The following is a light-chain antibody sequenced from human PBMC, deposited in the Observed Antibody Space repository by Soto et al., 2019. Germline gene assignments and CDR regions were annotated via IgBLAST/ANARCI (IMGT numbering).Light chain of an antibody. V-gene: IGKV3-15*01. CDR1: QSVSSN. CDR3: QHYNNWPPKFT. J-gene: IGKJ4*01. CDR2: GAS. Sequence: EIVLTQSPGTLSVSPGDRVTLSCRASQSVSSNLAWYQQKPGQAPRLLIYGASTRATGIPARFSGSGSGTEFTLTISSLQSEDFAVYYCQHYNNWPPKFTFGGGTKVDIK.